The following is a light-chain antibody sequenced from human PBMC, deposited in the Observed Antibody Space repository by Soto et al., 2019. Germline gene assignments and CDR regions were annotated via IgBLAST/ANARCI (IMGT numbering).Light chain of an antibody. J-gene: IGKJ3*01. Sequence: DIVMTQSPATLSVSPGERATLSCRASLTVATNLAWYQQKPGQAPRLLIYYASTRATGIPARFSGSGSVKEFTLTISSVQSEDSAVYYCQQYNHWPPGATFGPGTKVEIK. CDR2: YAS. CDR3: QQYNHWPPGAT. CDR1: LTVATN. V-gene: IGKV3-15*01.